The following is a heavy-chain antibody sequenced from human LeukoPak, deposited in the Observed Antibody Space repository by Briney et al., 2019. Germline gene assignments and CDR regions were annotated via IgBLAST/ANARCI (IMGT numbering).Heavy chain of an antibody. V-gene: IGHV1-69*06. CDR2: IIPIFGTA. D-gene: IGHD4-17*01. CDR1: GGTFSSYA. J-gene: IGHJ4*02. CDR3: ASKEGGTTVTPPDY. Sequence: SVKVSCKASGGTFSSYAISWVRQAPGQGLEWMGGIIPIFGTANYAQKFQGRVTITADKSTSTAYMELNSLRSEDTAVYYCASKEGGTTVTPPDYWGQGTLVTVSS.